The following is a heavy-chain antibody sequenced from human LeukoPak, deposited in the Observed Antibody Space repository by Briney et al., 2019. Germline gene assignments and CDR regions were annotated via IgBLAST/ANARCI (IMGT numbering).Heavy chain of an antibody. Sequence: GGSLRLSCAASGFTFSSYAMSWVRQAPGKGLEWLSYIRSSGNTIYYADSVKGRFTISRDNAKNSLYLQMDSLRAEDTAVYYCARDGCSDGSCEDWGQGTLVTVSS. CDR3: ARDGCSDGSCED. D-gene: IGHD2-15*01. J-gene: IGHJ4*02. CDR2: IRSSGNTI. CDR1: GFTFSSYA. V-gene: IGHV3-48*03.